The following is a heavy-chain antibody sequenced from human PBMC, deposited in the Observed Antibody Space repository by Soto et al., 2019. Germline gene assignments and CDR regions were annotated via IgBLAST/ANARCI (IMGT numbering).Heavy chain of an antibody. CDR3: ATTTVTTYYYYYGMDV. V-gene: IGHV4-4*02. J-gene: IGHJ6*02. CDR2: IYHSGST. CDR1: EGNIISISL. D-gene: IGHD4-17*01. Sequence: VAEGNIISISLWRRIRQNPGKGLEWIGEIYHSGSTNYNPSLKSRVTISVDKSKNQFSLKLSSVTAADTAVYYCATTTVTTYYYYYGMDVWGQGTTVTVSS.